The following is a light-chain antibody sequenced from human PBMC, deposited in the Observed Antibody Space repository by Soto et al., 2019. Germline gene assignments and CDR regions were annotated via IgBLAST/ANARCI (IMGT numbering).Light chain of an antibody. Sequence: IVLTQSPSTLSLSPGERVTLYCGAGQSISTNYVACYQQKPGLAPRLLNYDASMQATGIPARFSGSGSGTEFPITISSLQQDDFANYYRHLYTNYSTFGQGTKVDIK. J-gene: IGKJ1*01. V-gene: IGKV3D-20*01. CDR2: DAS. CDR1: QSISTNY. CDR3: HLYTNYST.